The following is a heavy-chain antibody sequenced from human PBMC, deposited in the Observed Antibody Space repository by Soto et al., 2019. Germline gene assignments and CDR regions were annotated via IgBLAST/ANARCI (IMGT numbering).Heavy chain of an antibody. CDR3: ARVSGSYYSGMAV. V-gene: IGHV4-4*02. Sequence: QVQLQESGPGLVKPSGTLSLTCAVSGGSISSSNWWSWVHQPPGKGLEWIGEIYHSGSTNYNPSLKSRVTISVDKSKNQSSLKLSSVPAADTAVYYCARVSGSYYSGMAVWGQGTTVTVSS. D-gene: IGHD1-26*01. CDR1: GGSISSSNW. CDR2: IYHSGST. J-gene: IGHJ6*02.